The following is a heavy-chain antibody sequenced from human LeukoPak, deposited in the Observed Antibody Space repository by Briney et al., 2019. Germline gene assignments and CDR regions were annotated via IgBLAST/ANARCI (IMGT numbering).Heavy chain of an antibody. J-gene: IGHJ3*02. D-gene: IGHD4-17*01. CDR3: ARSTVTTSWAFDI. V-gene: IGHV1-2*04. Sequence: ASVKVSCKASGYTFTGYYMHWVRQARGQGLEWMGWINPNSGGTNYAQKFQGWVTMTRDTSISTAYMELSRPRSDDTAVYYCARSTVTTSWAFDIWGQGTMVTVSS. CDR1: GYTFTGYY. CDR2: INPNSGGT.